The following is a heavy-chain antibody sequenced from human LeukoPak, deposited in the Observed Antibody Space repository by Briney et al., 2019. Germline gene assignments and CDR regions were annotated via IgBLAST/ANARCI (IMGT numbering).Heavy chain of an antibody. CDR1: GFTFSSYG. J-gene: IGHJ4*02. D-gene: IGHD6-19*01. CDR3: AGSVAGTVRFDY. CDR2: IRYDGSNK. V-gene: IGHV3-30*02. Sequence: PGGSLRLSCAASGFTFSSYGMHWVRQAPGKGLDWVAFIRYDGSNKYYADSVKGRFYISRDNSKNTLYLQMNSLRAEDAAVYYCAGSVAGTVRFDYWGQGTLVTVSS.